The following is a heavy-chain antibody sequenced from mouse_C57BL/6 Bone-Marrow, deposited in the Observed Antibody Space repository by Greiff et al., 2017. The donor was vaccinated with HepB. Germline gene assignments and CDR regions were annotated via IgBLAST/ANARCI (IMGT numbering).Heavy chain of an antibody. V-gene: IGHV1-82*01. D-gene: IGHD1-1*01. CDR2: IYPGDGDT. CDR3: ARERYYGSRNY. CDR1: GYAFSSSW. Sequence: QVQLKQSGPELVKPGASVKISCKASGYAFSSSWMNWVKQRPGKGLEWIGRIYPGDGDTNYNGKFKGKATLTADKSSSTAYMQLSSLTSEDSAVYFCARERYYGSRNYWGQGTTLTVSS. J-gene: IGHJ2*01.